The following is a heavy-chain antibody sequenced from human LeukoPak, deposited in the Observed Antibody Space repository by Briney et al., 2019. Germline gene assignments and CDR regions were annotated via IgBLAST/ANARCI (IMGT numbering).Heavy chain of an antibody. CDR3: ARASRFKHYVSSGYYYLRGEYFQH. CDR1: GGSFSGYY. V-gene: IGHV4-34*01. Sequence: SETLSLTCAVYGGSFSGYYWSWIRQPPGKGLEWIGEINHSGSTNYNPSLKSRVTISVDTSKNQFSLKLSSVTAADTAVYYCARASRFKHYVSSGYYYLRGEYFQHWGQGTLVTVSS. D-gene: IGHD3-22*01. J-gene: IGHJ1*01. CDR2: INHSGST.